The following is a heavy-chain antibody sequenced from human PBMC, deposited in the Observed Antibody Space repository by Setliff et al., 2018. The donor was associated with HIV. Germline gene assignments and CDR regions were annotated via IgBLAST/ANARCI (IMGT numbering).Heavy chain of an antibody. Sequence: PSETLSLTCTVSGGSISISSYYWGWIRQPPGKGLEWIGSIYYSGHTYYNPSLKSRVTLSVDTSKNQFSLKLSSVTAADTAVYYCARSPAAEGYWGQGTLVTVSS. D-gene: IGHD6-13*01. J-gene: IGHJ4*02. CDR2: IYYSGHT. V-gene: IGHV4-39*01. CDR1: GGSISISSYY. CDR3: ARSPAAEGY.